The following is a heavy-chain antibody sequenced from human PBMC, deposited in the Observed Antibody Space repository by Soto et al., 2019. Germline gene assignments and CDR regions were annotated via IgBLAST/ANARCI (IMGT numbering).Heavy chain of an antibody. CDR3: ARGQGAAAGHSNFDY. J-gene: IGHJ4*02. CDR2: IYYSGNT. Sequence: SETLSLTCAVSGYSISSSNWWGWIRQPPGKGLEWIGYIYYSGNTYYNPSLKSQFSISVDRSKNQFSLKLSSVTAADTAVYYCARGQGAAAGHSNFDYWGQGALVTVSS. D-gene: IGHD6-13*01. V-gene: IGHV4-28*03. CDR1: GYSISSSNW.